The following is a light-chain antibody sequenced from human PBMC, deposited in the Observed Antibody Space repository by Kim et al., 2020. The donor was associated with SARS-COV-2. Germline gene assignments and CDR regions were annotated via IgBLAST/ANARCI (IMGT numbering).Light chain of an antibody. Sequence: QSVLTQPPSVSGAPGQRVTISCTGSSSNIGAGYDVHWYQQLPGTAPKLLICGNSNRPSGVPDRFSGSKSGTSASLAITGLQAEDEADYYCQSYDSSLSGSEVFGGGTQLTVL. CDR2: GNS. CDR1: SSNIGAGYD. CDR3: QSYDSSLSGSEV. V-gene: IGLV1-40*01. J-gene: IGLJ3*02.